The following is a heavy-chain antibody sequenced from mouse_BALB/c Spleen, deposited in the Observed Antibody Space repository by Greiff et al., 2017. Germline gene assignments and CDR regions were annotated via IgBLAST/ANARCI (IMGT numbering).Heavy chain of an antibody. CDR3: ARGCLYYAMDY. Sequence: QVQLQQSGAELMKPGASVKISCKATGYTFSSYWIEWVKQRPGHGLEWIGEILPGSGSTNYNEKFKGKATFTADTSSNTAYMQLSSLTSEDSAVYYCARGCLYYAMDYWGQGTSVTVSS. J-gene: IGHJ4*01. D-gene: IGHD6-1*01. CDR2: ILPGSGST. V-gene: IGHV1-9*01. CDR1: GYTFSSYW.